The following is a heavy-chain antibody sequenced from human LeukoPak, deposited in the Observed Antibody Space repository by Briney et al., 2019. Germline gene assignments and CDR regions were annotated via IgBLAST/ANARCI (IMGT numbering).Heavy chain of an antibody. V-gene: IGHV1-46*01. Sequence: ASVKVSCKASGYTFTSYYMHWVRQAPGQGLEWMGIINPSGGSTSYAQKFQGRVTMTRDTSTSTVYMELSSLRSEDTAVYYCARGLAGDYEAPGAFDIWGQGTMVTVSS. J-gene: IGHJ3*02. D-gene: IGHD4-17*01. CDR1: GYTFTSYY. CDR2: INPSGGST. CDR3: ARGLAGDYEAPGAFDI.